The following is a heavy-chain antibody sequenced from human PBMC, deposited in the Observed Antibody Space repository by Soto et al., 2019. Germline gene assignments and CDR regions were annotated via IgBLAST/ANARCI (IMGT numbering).Heavy chain of an antibody. V-gene: IGHV5-51*01. D-gene: IGHD2-15*01. J-gene: IGHJ4*02. CDR2: IYPGDSDT. CDR3: AGGGSGNYFDF. CDR1: GYSFNANW. Sequence: PGESLKVSCMGSGYSFNANWIGWVRQMPGKGMEWMGIIYPGDSDTRYSPSFQGQVTISADKSISTDYLQWTSLKAPDTAIYYCAGGGSGNYFDFWGQGPQVTVSS.